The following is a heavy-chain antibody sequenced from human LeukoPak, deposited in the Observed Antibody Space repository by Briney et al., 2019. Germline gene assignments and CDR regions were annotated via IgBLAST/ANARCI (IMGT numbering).Heavy chain of an antibody. J-gene: IGHJ4*02. Sequence: PSETLSLTCAVYGGSFSGYYWSWIRQPPGKGLEWIGEINPSGRTNYNPSLKSRVTISVDTSKNQFSLKWSSVTAADTAVYYCARVPPGVVEPPTRGDYFDFWGQGTLVTVSS. V-gene: IGHV4-34*01. CDR3: ARVPPGVVEPPTRGDYFDF. D-gene: IGHD2-2*01. CDR2: INPSGRT. CDR1: GGSFSGYY.